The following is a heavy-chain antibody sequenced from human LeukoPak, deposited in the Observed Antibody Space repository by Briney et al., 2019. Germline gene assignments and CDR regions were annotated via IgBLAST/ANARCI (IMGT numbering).Heavy chain of an antibody. CDR3: ARDLYYYDSSGYYRGLDY. J-gene: IGHJ4*02. CDR1: GFTFNTYR. V-gene: IGHV3-7*01. D-gene: IGHD3-22*01. Sequence: TGGSLRLSCAASGFTFNTYRMSWVRQAPGRGLEGVANIKHDGSEENYVDSVKGRFTISRDNAKGSLSLQMNSLRGEDTAVYYCARDLYYYDSSGYYRGLDYWGQGTLVTVSS. CDR2: IKHDGSEE.